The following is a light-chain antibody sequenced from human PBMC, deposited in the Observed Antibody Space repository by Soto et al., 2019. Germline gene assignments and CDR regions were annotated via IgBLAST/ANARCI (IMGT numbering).Light chain of an antibody. J-gene: IGLJ1*01. V-gene: IGLV2-14*03. CDR2: DVS. CDR1: NSDIGTYNY. Sequence: QSALTQPASVSGSPGQSITISCIGTNSDIGTYNYVSWYQHHPGKAPELLLFDVSDRPSGVSDRFSGSKSGNTASLTISGLQVEDEADYYCCRCAGPSLQYVFGSGTKVTVL. CDR3: CRCAGPSLQYV.